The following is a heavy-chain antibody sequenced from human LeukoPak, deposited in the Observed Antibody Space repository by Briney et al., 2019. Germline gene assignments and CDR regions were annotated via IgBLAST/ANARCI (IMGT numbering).Heavy chain of an antibody. Sequence: GGSLRLSCAASGFTFNNYSMNWVRQAPGKGLEWVSYISSSGSTIYYADSVKGRFTISRDNAKNSLYLQMNSLRAEDTAVYYCAELGITMIGGVWGKGTTVTISS. D-gene: IGHD3-10*02. CDR3: AELGITMIGGV. V-gene: IGHV3-48*04. CDR1: GFTFNNYS. CDR2: ISSSGSTI. J-gene: IGHJ6*04.